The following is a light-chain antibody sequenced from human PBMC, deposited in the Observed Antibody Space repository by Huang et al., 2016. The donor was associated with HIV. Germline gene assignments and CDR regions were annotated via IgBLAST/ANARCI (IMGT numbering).Light chain of an antibody. Sequence: DIQMTQSPSSLSASVGDRVTVTCRASQNIRSYLNWYQQKARKAPRLLIYAASSLQRGVPSRFSGSGSGTDFTLTISSLQREDFATYYCQQSSNTPHTFGQGTKVEIK. CDR3: QQSSNTPHT. CDR2: AAS. J-gene: IGKJ1*01. CDR1: QNIRSY. V-gene: IGKV1-39*01.